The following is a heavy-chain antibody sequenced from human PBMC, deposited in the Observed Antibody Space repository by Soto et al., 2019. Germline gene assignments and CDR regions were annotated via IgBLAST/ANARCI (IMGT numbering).Heavy chain of an antibody. CDR2: IYYSGST. D-gene: IGHD2-8*02. J-gene: IGHJ4*02. V-gene: IGHV4-31*03. CDR1: GGSISSGNYY. CDR3: ARDKITGLFDY. Sequence: SETLSLTCTVSGGSISSGNYYWSWIRQHPGKGLEWIGYIYYSGSTSYNPSLKSRVTISVDTSKNHLSLKLSSVTAADTAVYYCARDKITGLFDYWGQGTLVTVSS.